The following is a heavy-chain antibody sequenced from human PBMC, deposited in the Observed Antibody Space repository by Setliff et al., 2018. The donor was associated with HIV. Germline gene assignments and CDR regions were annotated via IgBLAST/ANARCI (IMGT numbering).Heavy chain of an antibody. CDR2: INHSGST. CDR1: GGSFSGYY. CDR3: ARVARMHPFDP. J-gene: IGHJ5*02. V-gene: IGHV4-34*01. Sequence: PSETLSLTCAVYGGSFSGYYWSWIRQPPGKGLEWIGEINHSGSTNYNPSLKSRVTISVDTSMDQFSLKLTSVTAADTAVYYCARVARMHPFDPWGRGALVTISS.